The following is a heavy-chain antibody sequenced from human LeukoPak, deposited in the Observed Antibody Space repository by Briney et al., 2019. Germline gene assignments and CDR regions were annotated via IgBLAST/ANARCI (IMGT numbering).Heavy chain of an antibody. J-gene: IGHJ3*02. CDR2: ISSSSSYI. CDR3: ARGFRDTYYDFWSGYSGAFDI. Sequence: KSGGSLRLSCAASGFTFSSYSMNWVRQAPGKGLEWVSSISSSSSYIYYADSVKGRFTISRDNAKNSLYLQMNSLRAEDTAVYYCARGFRDTYYDFWSGYSGAFDIWGQGTMVTVSS. V-gene: IGHV3-21*01. D-gene: IGHD3-3*01. CDR1: GFTFSSYS.